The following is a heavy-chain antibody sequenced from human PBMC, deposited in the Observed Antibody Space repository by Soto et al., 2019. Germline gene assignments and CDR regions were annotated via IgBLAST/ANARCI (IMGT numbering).Heavy chain of an antibody. CDR2: IIPIFGTA. Sequence: QVQLVQSGAEVKKPGSSVKVSCKASGGTFSSYAISWVRQAPGQGLEWMGGIIPIFGTADYAQKVQGRVTITAAESTSTAYMELSSLRSEATAVYYCASLIAAAGPPHSPRYYYGMDVWGQGTTVTVSS. D-gene: IGHD6-13*01. J-gene: IGHJ6*02. V-gene: IGHV1-69*12. CDR1: GGTFSSYA. CDR3: ASLIAAAGPPHSPRYYYGMDV.